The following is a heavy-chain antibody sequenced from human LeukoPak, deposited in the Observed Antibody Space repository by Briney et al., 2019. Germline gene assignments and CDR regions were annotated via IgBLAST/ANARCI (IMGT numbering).Heavy chain of an antibody. Sequence: SETLSLSCTVSGGSISGYYWSWIRQPPGKGLEWIGFIYYSGTTHYSPALKSRVTMSVDTSNNQFSLKLTSVTAADTAVYYCARHLLSAPHYFDYWGQGTLVTVTS. J-gene: IGHJ4*02. CDR1: GGSISGYY. CDR3: ARHLLSAPHYFDY. CDR2: IYYSGTT. V-gene: IGHV4-59*01. D-gene: IGHD2-15*01.